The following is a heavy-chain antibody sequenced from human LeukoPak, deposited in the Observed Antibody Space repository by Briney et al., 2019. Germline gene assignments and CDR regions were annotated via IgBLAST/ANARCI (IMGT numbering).Heavy chain of an antibody. D-gene: IGHD6-19*01. Sequence: GGSLRLSCAASGFTFSSYGMHWGRQAPGKGLEWVAVIWYDGSNKYYADSVKGRFTISRDNSKNTLYLQMNSLRAEDTAVYYCARDGAVAGLIDYWGQGTLVTVSS. CDR1: GFTFSSYG. V-gene: IGHV3-33*08. J-gene: IGHJ4*02. CDR2: IWYDGSNK. CDR3: ARDGAVAGLIDY.